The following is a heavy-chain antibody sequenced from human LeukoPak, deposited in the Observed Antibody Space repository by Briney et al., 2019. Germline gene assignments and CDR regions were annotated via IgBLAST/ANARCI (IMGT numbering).Heavy chain of an antibody. CDR3: ARDWYNWNYVFDY. D-gene: IGHD1-7*01. J-gene: IGHJ4*02. Sequence: GGSLRLSCAASGFTFSDYYMTWIRQAPGKGLEWVSYISSSGSTIYYADSVKGRFTISRDNAKNSLYLQMNSLRAEDTTVYYCARDWYNWNYVFDYWGQGTLVTVSS. CDR2: ISSSGSTI. V-gene: IGHV3-11*04. CDR1: GFTFSDYY.